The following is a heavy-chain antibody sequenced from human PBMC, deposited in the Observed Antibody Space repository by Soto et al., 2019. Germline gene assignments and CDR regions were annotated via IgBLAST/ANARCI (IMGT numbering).Heavy chain of an antibody. CDR2: IYKSATT. Sequence: SETLSLTCSVSGDSISNLDYFCAWIRQPPGQALEYIGYIYKSATTYYNPSFESRVAISVDTSKSQFSLNVTSVTAADTAVYFCARGRYCLTGRCFPNWFDSWGQGALVTVSS. V-gene: IGHV4-30-4*01. CDR3: ARGRYCLTGRCFPNWFDS. J-gene: IGHJ5*01. CDR1: GDSISNLDYF. D-gene: IGHD7-27*01.